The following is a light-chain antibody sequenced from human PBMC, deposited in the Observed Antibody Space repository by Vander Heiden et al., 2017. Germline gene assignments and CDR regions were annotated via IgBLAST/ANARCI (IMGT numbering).Light chain of an antibody. V-gene: IGKV1-5*03. Sequence: DIQLTQAPSTVSSSVGNRVTITCRASQSISNRLGWYQRKPGNAPKFLVYKASSLESGVPSRFSGGGYGTELTLTISSLQPEDFATYYCQQYNCLYPLTFGAGTKVELK. J-gene: IGKJ4*02. CDR2: KAS. CDR3: QQYNCLYPLT. CDR1: QSISNR.